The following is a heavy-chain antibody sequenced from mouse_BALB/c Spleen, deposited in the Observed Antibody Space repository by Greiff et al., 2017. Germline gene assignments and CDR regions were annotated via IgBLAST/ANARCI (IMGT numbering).Heavy chain of an antibody. CDR2: ISSGSSTI. V-gene: IGHV5-17*02. D-gene: IGHD1-2*01. CDR1: GFTFSSFG. CDR3: ARGGIHYYGYWYFDV. Sequence: EVMLVESGGGLVQPGGSRKLSCAASGFTFSSFGMHWVRQAPETGLEWVAYISSGSSTIYYADTVKGRFTISRDNPKNTLFLQMTSLRSEDTAMYYCARGGIHYYGYWYFDVWGAGTTVTVSS. J-gene: IGHJ1*01.